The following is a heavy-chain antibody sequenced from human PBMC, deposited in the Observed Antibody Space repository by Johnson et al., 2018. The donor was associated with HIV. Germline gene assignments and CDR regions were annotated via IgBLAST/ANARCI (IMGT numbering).Heavy chain of an antibody. CDR3: ARDRKYQLLLKLSSADAFDI. CDR1: GFSFDDYA. V-gene: IGHV3-9*01. Sequence: VQLVESGGGLVQPGRSLRLSCAASGFSFDDYAMHWVRQAPGKGLEWVSGISWNSGSIGYAASVKGRFTISRDNAKNSLYLQMNSLRAEDTAVYYCARDRKYQLLLKLSSADAFDIWGQGTMVTVSS. J-gene: IGHJ3*02. D-gene: IGHD2-2*01. CDR2: ISWNSGSI.